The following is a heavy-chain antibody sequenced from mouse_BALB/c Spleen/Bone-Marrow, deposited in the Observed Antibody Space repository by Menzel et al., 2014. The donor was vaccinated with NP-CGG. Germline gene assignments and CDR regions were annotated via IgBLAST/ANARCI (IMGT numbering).Heavy chain of an antibody. CDR3: ARRRGITTEGDYFDY. Sequence: QVQLQQSGPELVKPGASVRISCKASGYTFTSYYIHWVKQRPGQGLEWIGWIYPGNVNTKYNEKFKGKATLTADKSSSTAYMQLSSLTSGDSAVYFCARRRGITTEGDYFDYWGQGTTLTVSS. J-gene: IGHJ2*01. V-gene: IGHV1S56*01. CDR2: IYPGNVNT. D-gene: IGHD2-4*01. CDR1: GYTFTSYY.